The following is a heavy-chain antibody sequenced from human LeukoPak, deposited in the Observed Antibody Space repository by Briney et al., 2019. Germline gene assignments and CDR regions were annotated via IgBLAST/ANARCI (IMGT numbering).Heavy chain of an antibody. CDR1: GFTVSSNY. CDR2: IYSGGST. Sequence: GGSLRLSCAASGFTVSSNYMSWVRQAPGKGLEWVSVIYSGGSTYYADSVKGRFTISRDNSKNTLYLQMNSLRAEDTAVYYCAKEITIFGVVNLIDYWGQGTLVTVSS. J-gene: IGHJ4*02. CDR3: AKEITIFGVVNLIDY. D-gene: IGHD3-3*01. V-gene: IGHV3-53*01.